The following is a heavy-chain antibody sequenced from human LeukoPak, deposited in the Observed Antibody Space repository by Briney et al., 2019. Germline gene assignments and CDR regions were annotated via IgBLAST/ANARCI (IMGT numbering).Heavy chain of an antibody. CDR1: GFTFSSYW. Sequence: AGGSLRLSCAASGFTFSSYWMHWVRQAPGKGLVWVSRINSDGSSTSYADSVKGRFTISRDNAKNTLYLQMNSLRAEDTAVYYCASLIVVVPAAMPGGDYWGQGTLVTVSS. CDR2: INSDGSST. J-gene: IGHJ4*02. V-gene: IGHV3-74*01. CDR3: ASLIVVVPAAMPGGDY. D-gene: IGHD2-2*01.